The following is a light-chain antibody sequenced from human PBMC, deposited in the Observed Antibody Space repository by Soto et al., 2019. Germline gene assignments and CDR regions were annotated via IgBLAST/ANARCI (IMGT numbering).Light chain of an antibody. Sequence: QSVLTQPASVSGSPGQSITISCTGTSSDVGGYDYVSWYQLHPGKAPKLMVFEVNNRPSGVSNRFSGSKSGDTASLTISGLQAEDEADYYCSSYRSSTTFVFGTGTKLTVL. CDR2: EVN. CDR3: SSYRSSTTFV. CDR1: SSDVGGYDY. V-gene: IGLV2-14*01. J-gene: IGLJ1*01.